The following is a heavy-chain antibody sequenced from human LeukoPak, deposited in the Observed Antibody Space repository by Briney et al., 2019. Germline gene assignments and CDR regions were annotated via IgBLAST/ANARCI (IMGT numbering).Heavy chain of an antibody. J-gene: IGHJ4*02. CDR1: GFTFSSYS. V-gene: IGHV3-21*01. CDR2: ISSSSSCI. D-gene: IGHD2-2*01. CDR3: ARVCSSTSCSDDY. Sequence: GGSLRLSCAASGFTFSSYSMNWVRQAPGKGLEWVSSISSSSSCIYYADSVKGRFTISRDNAKNSLYLQMNSLRAEDTAVYYCARVCSSTSCSDDYWGQGTLVTVSS.